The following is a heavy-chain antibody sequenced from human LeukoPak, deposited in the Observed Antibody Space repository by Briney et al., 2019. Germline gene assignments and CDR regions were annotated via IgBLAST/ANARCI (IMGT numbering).Heavy chain of an antibody. CDR3: ASCITMILFDP. CDR2: IYYSGST. Sequence: SETLSLTCIVSGGSISSYYWSWIRQPPGKGLEWIGSIYYSGSTYYNPSLKSRVTISVDTSKNQFSLKLSSVTAADTAVYYCASCITMILFDPWGQGTLVTVSS. J-gene: IGHJ5*02. CDR1: GGSISSYY. D-gene: IGHD3-22*01. V-gene: IGHV4-39*01.